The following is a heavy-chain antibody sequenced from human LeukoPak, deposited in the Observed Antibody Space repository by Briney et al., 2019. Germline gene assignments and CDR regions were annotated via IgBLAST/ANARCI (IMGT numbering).Heavy chain of an antibody. Sequence: GGSLRLSCAASGFTFSSYAMSWVRQPPGKGLEWVSTISGSGGTTYYADSVKGRFTISRDNSKNTLYLQINSLRAEDTAVYYCAKDHLPGIVVADRDYWGQGTLVTVSS. CDR3: AKDHLPGIVVADRDY. CDR1: GFTFSSYA. D-gene: IGHD6-19*01. V-gene: IGHV3-23*01. CDR2: ISGSGGTT. J-gene: IGHJ4*02.